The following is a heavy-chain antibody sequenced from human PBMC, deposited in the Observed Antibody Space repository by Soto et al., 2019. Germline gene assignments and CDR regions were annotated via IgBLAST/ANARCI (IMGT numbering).Heavy chain of an antibody. D-gene: IGHD6-13*01. CDR3: ARRSSSWYFDY. CDR1: GFTFSSYT. J-gene: IGHJ4*02. CDR2: ISGSDGST. V-gene: IGHV3-23*01. Sequence: EVQLLESGGGLVQPGGSLRLSCAASGFTFSSYTMNWVRQAPGKGLEWVSVISGSDGSTYYADSVKGRFTISRDNSNNTLNLQMNSLRAEDTAVYYCARRSSSWYFDYWGQGTLFTVSS.